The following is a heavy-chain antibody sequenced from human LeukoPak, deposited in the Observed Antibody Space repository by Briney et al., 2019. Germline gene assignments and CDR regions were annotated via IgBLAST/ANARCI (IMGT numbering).Heavy chain of an antibody. D-gene: IGHD3-22*01. CDR1: GFTFSSYA. CDR3: AKANYYDSSGNFDY. J-gene: IGHJ4*02. V-gene: IGHV3-23*01. Sequence: GGSLRLSCAASGFTFSSYAMNWVRQAPGKGLEWVSVISGSGGNTYYADSVKGRFTISRDNSKNTLYLQMNSLRAEDTAVYYCAKANYYDSSGNFDYWGQGTLVTVSS. CDR2: ISGSGGNT.